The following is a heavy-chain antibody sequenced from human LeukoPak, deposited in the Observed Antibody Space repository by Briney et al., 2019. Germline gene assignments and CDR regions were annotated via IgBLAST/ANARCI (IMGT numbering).Heavy chain of an antibody. Sequence: GRSLRLSCAASGFTFSSYGMHWVRQAPGKGQEWVAVISYDGSNKYYADSVKGRFTISRDNSKNTLYLQMNSLRAEDTAVYYCAKDPTYDYWGQGTLVTVSS. CDR1: GFTFSSYG. V-gene: IGHV3-30*18. CDR2: ISYDGSNK. J-gene: IGHJ4*02. CDR3: AKDPTYDY.